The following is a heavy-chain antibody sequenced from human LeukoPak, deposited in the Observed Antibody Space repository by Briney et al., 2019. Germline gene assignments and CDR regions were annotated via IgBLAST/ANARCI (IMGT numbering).Heavy chain of an antibody. CDR1: XXXXXXXX. J-gene: IGHJ3*02. Sequence: ASVKVSCKTSXXXXXXXXXXXVXXXXXQXXXXMXXXNSSXGGTKYVQKFQGRVTMTRDTSLNKGYMELSRLRSDDTAVYYCARPICGSYVEDAFDMWGQGTMVTVSA. CDR3: ARPICGSYVEDAFDM. D-gene: IGHD3-16*01. CDR2: XNSSXGGT. V-gene: IGHV1-2*02.